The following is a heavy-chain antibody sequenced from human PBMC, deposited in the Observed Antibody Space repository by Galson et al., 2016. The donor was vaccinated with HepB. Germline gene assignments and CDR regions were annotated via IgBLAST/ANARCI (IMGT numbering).Heavy chain of an antibody. D-gene: IGHD3-22*01. CDR1: GDSINNRNW. J-gene: IGHJ4*02. CDR3: ARVPFGGSGYRLTPC. V-gene: IGHV4-4*02. Sequence: SETLSLTCAVSGDSINNRNWWSWVRQAPGKGLQWIGEVYHTGSTNYDPSLRSRVRISVDKSKNEISLNLTSVTAADTAVYFCARVPFGGSGYRLTPCWGQGTLVTVSS. CDR2: VYHTGST.